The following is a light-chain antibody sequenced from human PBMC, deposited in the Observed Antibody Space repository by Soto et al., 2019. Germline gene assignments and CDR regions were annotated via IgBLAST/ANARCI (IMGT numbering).Light chain of an antibody. CDR2: KAS. Sequence: DIQMTQSPSTLSASVGDILTVTCRASHIIGSWLAWFQQKPGKAPKVLIYKASNLESGAPSRFSGSGSGTEFIFTISSLQPDDSATYYCQQYNGTFGQGTKV. J-gene: IGKJ1*01. V-gene: IGKV1-5*03. CDR3: QQYNGT. CDR1: HIIGSW.